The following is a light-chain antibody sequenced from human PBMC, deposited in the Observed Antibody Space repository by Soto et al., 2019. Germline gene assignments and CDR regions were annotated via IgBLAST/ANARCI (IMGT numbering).Light chain of an antibody. CDR3: MQSRLTPWT. Sequence: DIVMIQSPLSLPVTPGEPASISCRSSQSLLHSNGYNYLDWYLQKPGQSPHLLIYLGSFRASGVPDRFSGSGSGTYFTQKISRVEAEDVGIYYCMQSRLTPWTFGQGTKVEIK. CDR1: QSLLHSNGYNY. J-gene: IGKJ1*01. CDR2: LGS. V-gene: IGKV2-28*01.